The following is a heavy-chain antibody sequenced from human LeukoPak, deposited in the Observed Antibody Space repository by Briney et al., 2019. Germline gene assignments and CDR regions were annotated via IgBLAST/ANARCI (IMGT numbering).Heavy chain of an antibody. CDR2: INHSGST. V-gene: IGHV4-34*01. CDR3: ARGPTLKYFHH. CDR1: GGSFSGYY. J-gene: IGHJ1*01. Sequence: SETLSLTCAVYGGSFSGYYWSWIRQPPGKGLEWIGEINHSGSTNYNPSLKSRVTISVDTSKNQFSLELSSMTAADTAVYYCARGPTLKYFHHWGQGTLVSVSS.